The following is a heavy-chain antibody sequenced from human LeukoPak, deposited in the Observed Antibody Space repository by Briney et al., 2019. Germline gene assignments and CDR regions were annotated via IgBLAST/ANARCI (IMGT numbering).Heavy chain of an antibody. V-gene: IGHV1-8*03. J-gene: IGHJ5*02. D-gene: IGHD2-2*01. CDR3: ASRYCSSTSCYPSAYWFDP. CDR2: MNPNSGNT. Sequence: ASVKVSCKASGYTFTSYDINWVRQATGQGLEWMGWMNPNSGNTGYAQKFQGRVTITRNTSISTAYMDLSSLRSEDTAVYYCASRYCSSTSCYPSAYWFDPWGQGTLVTVSS. CDR1: GYTFTSYD.